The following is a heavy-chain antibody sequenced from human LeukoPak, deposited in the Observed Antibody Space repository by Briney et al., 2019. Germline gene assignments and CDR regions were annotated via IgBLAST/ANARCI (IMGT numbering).Heavy chain of an antibody. D-gene: IGHD5-18*01. V-gene: IGHV7-4-1*02. Sequence: ASVKVSCKASGYTFTSYAMNWVRRAPGQGLEWMGWINTNTGNPTYAQGFTGRFVFSLDTSVSTAYLQISSLKAEDTAVYYCARSGYSYGYVGPYYYYYGMDVWGQGTTVTVSS. J-gene: IGHJ6*02. CDR3: ARSGYSYGYVGPYYYYYGMDV. CDR2: INTNTGNP. CDR1: GYTFTSYA.